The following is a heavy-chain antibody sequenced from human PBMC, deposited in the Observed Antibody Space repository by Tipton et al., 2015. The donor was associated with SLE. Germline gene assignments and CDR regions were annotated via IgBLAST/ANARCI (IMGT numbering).Heavy chain of an antibody. CDR2: ISYDGSNK. Sequence: SLRFSCAASGFTFSSYAMHWVRQAPGKGLEWVAVISYDGSNKYYADSVKGRFTISRDNSKNTLYLQMNSLRAEDTAVYYCVIPPYYYDSSGYSPAFHIWGQGTMVTVSS. V-gene: IGHV3-30*04. D-gene: IGHD3-22*01. J-gene: IGHJ3*02. CDR3: VIPPYYYDSSGYSPAFHI. CDR1: GFTFSSYA.